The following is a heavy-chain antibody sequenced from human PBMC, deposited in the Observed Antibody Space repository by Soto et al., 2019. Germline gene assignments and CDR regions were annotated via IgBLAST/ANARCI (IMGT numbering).Heavy chain of an antibody. CDR1: GGSISSTSYF. CDR2: INYRGTT. J-gene: IGHJ5*02. CDR3: ARLVACSGGSCKFDP. Sequence: QLQLQESGPGLVTPSETLSLTCTVSGGSISSTSYFWAWVRQSPAMGLEWIGSINYRGTTFYIASLNGRATISIDTSKNQFSLRLKSVTAADTAVYYCARLVACSGGSCKFDPWGQGTLVTVSS. D-gene: IGHD2-15*01. V-gene: IGHV4-39*01.